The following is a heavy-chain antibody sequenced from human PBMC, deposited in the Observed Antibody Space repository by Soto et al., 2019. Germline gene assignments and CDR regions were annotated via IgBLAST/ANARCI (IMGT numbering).Heavy chain of an antibody. D-gene: IGHD2-2*01. J-gene: IGHJ5*02. Sequence: PSETLSLTCTVSGGSISSSSYYCGWIRQPPGKGLEWIGSIYYSGSTYYNPSLKSRVTISVDTSKNQFSLKLSSVTAADTAVYYCARHNWEPAAIPRASNWFDPWGQGTLVTVSS. CDR2: IYYSGST. CDR1: GGSISSSSYY. V-gene: IGHV4-39*01. CDR3: ARHNWEPAAIPRASNWFDP.